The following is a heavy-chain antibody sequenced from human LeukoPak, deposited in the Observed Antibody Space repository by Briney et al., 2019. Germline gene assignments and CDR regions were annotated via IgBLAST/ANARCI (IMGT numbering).Heavy chain of an antibody. CDR3: ARTTEGYCSSASCFGFSYSYYMDV. V-gene: IGHV4-59*01. CDR1: GGSLSSYY. CDR2: IYYSGST. Sequence: SETLSLTCTVSGGSLSSYYWSWVWQPPGQGLEWIGYIYYSGSTNYNPSLKSRVTISVDTSKNQFSLKLSSVIAADTAAYYCARTTEGYCSSASCFGFSYSYYMDVWGKGTTVTISS. J-gene: IGHJ6*03. D-gene: IGHD2-2*01.